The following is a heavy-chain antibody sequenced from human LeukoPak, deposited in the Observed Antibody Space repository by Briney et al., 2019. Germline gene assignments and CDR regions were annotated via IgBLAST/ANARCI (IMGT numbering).Heavy chain of an antibody. Sequence: SETLSLTCTVSGGSISSSSYYWGWIRQPPGKGLEWIGSIYYSGSTYYNPSLKSRVTISVDTSKNQFSLKLSSVTAADTAVYYCASTGYGSGSYLQRNWFDPWGQGTLVTVSS. CDR3: ASTGYGSGSYLQRNWFDP. CDR2: IYYSGST. V-gene: IGHV4-39*07. D-gene: IGHD3-10*01. CDR1: GGSISSSSYY. J-gene: IGHJ5*02.